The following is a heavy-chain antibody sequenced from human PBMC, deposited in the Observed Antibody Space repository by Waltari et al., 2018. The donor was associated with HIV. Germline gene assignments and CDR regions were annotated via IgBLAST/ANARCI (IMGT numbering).Heavy chain of an antibody. J-gene: IGHJ6*02. CDR1: GFSFVTYA. CDR2: ISGTGDHT. V-gene: IGHV3-23*01. CDR3: ARHSSSHPYYYAMDV. Sequence: EVQLLESGGGLVQPGQSLRISCTVSGFSFVTYALSCVRQAPGKGLEWVSAISGTGDHTFYADSVKGRFTISRDNSKRTLYLQMNSLRAEDTALYYCARHSSSHPYYYAMDVWGQGTTVTVSS. D-gene: IGHD6-13*01.